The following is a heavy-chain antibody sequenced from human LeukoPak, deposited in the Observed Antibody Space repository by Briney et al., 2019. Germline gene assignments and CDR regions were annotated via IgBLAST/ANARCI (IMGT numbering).Heavy chain of an antibody. D-gene: IGHD6-19*01. V-gene: IGHV3-23*01. CDR2: ISSVGGST. J-gene: IGHJ4*02. CDR1: GFTFSTYA. CDR3: AKDLGYTSGWTIDY. Sequence: PGRSLRLSCAASGFTFSTYAMSWVRQAPGRGLEWVSTISSVGGSTHYADSVKGRFTISRDNSRNTLYLQMNSLRAEDTAVYYCAKDLGYTSGWTIDYWGQGTLVTVSS.